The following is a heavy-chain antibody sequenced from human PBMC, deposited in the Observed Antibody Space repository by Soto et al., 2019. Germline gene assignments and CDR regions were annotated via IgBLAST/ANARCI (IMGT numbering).Heavy chain of an antibody. J-gene: IGHJ5*02. V-gene: IGHV4-31*03. CDR1: GGSISSGGYY. Sequence: SETLSLTCTVSGGSISSGGYYWSWIRQHPGKGLEWIGYIYYSGSTYYNPSLKSRVTISVDTSKNQFSLKLSSVTAADTAVYYCATSYDSSGTYSFDPWGQGTLVTVS. CDR2: IYYSGST. D-gene: IGHD3-22*01. CDR3: ATSYDSSGTYSFDP.